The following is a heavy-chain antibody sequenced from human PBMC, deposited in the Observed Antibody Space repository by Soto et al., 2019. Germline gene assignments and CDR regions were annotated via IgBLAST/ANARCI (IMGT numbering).Heavy chain of an antibody. Sequence: ASVKVSCKASGYTFTNYAIHWVRQAPGQRLEWMGWINAGNGNTKYSQKFQGRVTITRDTSASTAYMELSSLRSEDTAVYYCARAYYDLWSGYFQMNWFDPWGQGTLVTVS. CDR3: ARAYYDLWSGYFQMNWFDP. D-gene: IGHD3-3*01. J-gene: IGHJ5*02. V-gene: IGHV1-3*01. CDR1: GYTFTNYA. CDR2: INAGNGNT.